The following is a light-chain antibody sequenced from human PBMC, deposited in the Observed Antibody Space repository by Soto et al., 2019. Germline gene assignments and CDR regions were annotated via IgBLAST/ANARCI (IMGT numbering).Light chain of an antibody. CDR2: AAS. V-gene: IGKV1-39*01. Sequence: DIQMTQSPSSLSASVGDRVTITCRASQSISSYVSWYQQKPGKAPKFLIYAASSLQSGVPSRFSGSGYGTDFTLTISSLQPEDFATYHCQQSYSTPYTFGQGTKLEIK. CDR3: QQSYSTPYT. CDR1: QSISSY. J-gene: IGKJ2*01.